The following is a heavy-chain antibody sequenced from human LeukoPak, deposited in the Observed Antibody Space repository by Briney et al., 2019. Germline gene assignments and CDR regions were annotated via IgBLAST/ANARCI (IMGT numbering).Heavy chain of an antibody. CDR1: GGSISSYY. J-gene: IGHJ4*02. Sequence: SETLSLTCTVSGGSISSYYRSWIRQPPGKGLEWIGYIYYSGSTNYNPSLKSRVTISVDTSKNQFSLKLSSVTAADTAVYYCARSSPRQWLPEYFDYWGQGTLVTVSS. CDR2: IYYSGST. V-gene: IGHV4-59*01. D-gene: IGHD6-19*01. CDR3: ARSSPRQWLPEYFDY.